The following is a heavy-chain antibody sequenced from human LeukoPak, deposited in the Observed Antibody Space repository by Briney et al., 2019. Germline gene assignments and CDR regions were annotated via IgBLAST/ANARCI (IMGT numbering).Heavy chain of an antibody. V-gene: IGHV3-21*01. Sequence: GGSLRLSCAASGFTFSSHAMNWVRQAPGKGLEWVSSVSSSGTKIFYADSVRGRFTVSRDNAGNSLSLQMDSLRVEGTAVYYCTRELLSLQQGLDYWGQGTLVTVSS. CDR1: GFTFSSHA. CDR3: TRELLSLQQGLDY. CDR2: VSSSGTKI. D-gene: IGHD2/OR15-2a*01. J-gene: IGHJ4*02.